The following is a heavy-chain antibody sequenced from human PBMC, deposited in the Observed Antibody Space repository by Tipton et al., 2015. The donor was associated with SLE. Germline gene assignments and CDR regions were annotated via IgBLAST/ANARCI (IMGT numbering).Heavy chain of an antibody. J-gene: IGHJ5*02. CDR2: IYYSGST. Sequence: TLSLTCTVSGGSISSGGYYWSWIRQHPGKGLEWIGYIYYSGSTYYNPSLKSRVTISVDTSKNQFSLKLSPVTAADTAVYYCAREEENDFWSGGDAHNWFDPWGQGTLVTVSS. CDR3: AREEENDFWSGGDAHNWFDP. V-gene: IGHV4-31*03. CDR1: GGSISSGGYY. D-gene: IGHD3-3*01.